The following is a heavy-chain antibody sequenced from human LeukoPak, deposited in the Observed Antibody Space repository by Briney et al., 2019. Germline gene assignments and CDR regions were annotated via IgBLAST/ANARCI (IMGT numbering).Heavy chain of an antibody. Sequence: PGGSLRLSCAASGFTFDDYAVTWVRQAPGKGLEWVSGINWNGDTPSYADSVKGRFTISRDNAKNSLSLQMNSLRVEDTAFYYCARVGNSGSFYYFDCWGQGTLVTVSS. CDR1: GFTFDDYA. J-gene: IGHJ4*02. V-gene: IGHV3-20*04. CDR3: ARVGNSGSFYYFDC. D-gene: IGHD1-26*01. CDR2: INWNGDTP.